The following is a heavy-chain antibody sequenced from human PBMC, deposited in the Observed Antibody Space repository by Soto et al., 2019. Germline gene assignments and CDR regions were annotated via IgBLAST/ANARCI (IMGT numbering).Heavy chain of an antibody. CDR1: GFTFSDYD. J-gene: IGHJ4*02. CDR2: ISYDGSNK. V-gene: IGHV3-30*18. Sequence: PGGSRRRSWAASGFTFSDYDMHWVRQAPGKGLGWVAVISYDGSNKYYADSVSGRFTISRDNSKNTLYLQMNSLRADDTAVYYCAKAAATYYCSGGYCYNYYFDSWGQGTLVTVSS. D-gene: IGHD2-15*01. CDR3: AKAAATYYCSGGYCYNYYFDS.